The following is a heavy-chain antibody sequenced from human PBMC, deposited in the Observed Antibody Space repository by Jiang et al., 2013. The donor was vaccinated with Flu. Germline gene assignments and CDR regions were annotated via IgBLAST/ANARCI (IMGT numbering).Heavy chain of an antibody. CDR3: ARNPRTPGVMDV. V-gene: IGHV3-48*02. CDR1: GFTFSSYS. Sequence: VQLLESGGGLVQPGGSLGLSCAASGFTFSSYSMNWVRQAPGKGLEWVSYISSSSSTIYYADSVKGRFTISRDNAKNSLYLQMNSLRDEDTAVYYCARNPRTPGVMDVWGQGTTVTVSS. CDR2: ISSSSSTI. D-gene: IGHD3-10*01. J-gene: IGHJ6*02.